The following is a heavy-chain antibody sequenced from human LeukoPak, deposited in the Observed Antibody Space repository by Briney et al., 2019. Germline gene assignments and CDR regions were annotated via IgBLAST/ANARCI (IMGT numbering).Heavy chain of an antibody. D-gene: IGHD6-13*01. J-gene: IGHJ5*02. CDR1: GYTLTELS. CDR3: ATVGAAAGPPNWFDP. CDR2: SDPEDGET. V-gene: IGHV1-24*01. Sequence: ASVKVSCKVSGYTLTELSMHWVRQAPGKGLEWMGGSDPEDGETIYAQKFQGRVTMTEDTSTDTAYMELSSLRSEDTAVYYCATVGAAAGPPNWFDPWGQGTLVTVSS.